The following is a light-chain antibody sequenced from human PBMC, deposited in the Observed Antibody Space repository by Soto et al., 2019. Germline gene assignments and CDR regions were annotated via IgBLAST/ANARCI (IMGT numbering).Light chain of an antibody. Sequence: QSVLTQPPSVSGSPGQSVTISCTVTSSNVGDYEHVSWYQLAPGTAPKLFISDVINRPSGVPDRFSGSKSGNTPSLTISGLQAEDEADYYCGLFTSSATWVFGGGTKLTVL. CDR2: DVI. CDR3: GLFTSSATWV. CDR1: SSNVGDYEH. V-gene: IGLV2-18*01. J-gene: IGLJ3*02.